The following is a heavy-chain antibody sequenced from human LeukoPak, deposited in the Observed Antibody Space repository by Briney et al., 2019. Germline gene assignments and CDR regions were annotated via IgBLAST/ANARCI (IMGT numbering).Heavy chain of an antibody. V-gene: IGHV2-5*01. CDR2: IYWNDDK. CDR3: AHVNSWSYFGAFDI. D-gene: IGHD1-26*01. J-gene: IGHJ3*02. CDR1: GFSLSTSGVG. Sequence: GPTLVKPTQTLTLTCTFSGFSLSTSGVGVGWIRQPPGKALEWLALIYWNDDKRYSPSLKSRLTITKDTSKNQVVLTMTNMDPVDTATYYCAHVNSWSYFGAFDIWGQGTMVTVSS.